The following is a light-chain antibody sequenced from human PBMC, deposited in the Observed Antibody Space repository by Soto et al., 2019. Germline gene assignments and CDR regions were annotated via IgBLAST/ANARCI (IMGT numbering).Light chain of an antibody. J-gene: IGKJ4*01. CDR1: QSVSSSY. Sequence: EIVLTQSPGTLSLSPGERATLSCRASQSVSSSYLAWYQQKPGQAPRLLIYGASSRATGIPDRFSGSGSGTDFTLTISRLEPEEFAVYYCPQYGGSPLTFGGGTKVEIK. CDR3: PQYGGSPLT. CDR2: GAS. V-gene: IGKV3-20*01.